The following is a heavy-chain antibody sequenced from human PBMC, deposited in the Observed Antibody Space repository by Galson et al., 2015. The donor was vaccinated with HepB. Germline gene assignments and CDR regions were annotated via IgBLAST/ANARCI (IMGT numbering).Heavy chain of an antibody. V-gene: IGHV3-21*01. CDR3: ARLPSGSGSYDNWYFDL. Sequence: SLRLSCAASGSTFSSYSMNWVRQAPGKGLEWVSSISSGSSYIYYADSVKGRFTISRDNAKNSLYLQMNSLRAEDTAVYFCARLPSGSGSYDNWYFDLWGRGTLVTVSS. CDR2: ISSGSSYI. D-gene: IGHD3-10*01. CDR1: GSTFSSYS. J-gene: IGHJ2*01.